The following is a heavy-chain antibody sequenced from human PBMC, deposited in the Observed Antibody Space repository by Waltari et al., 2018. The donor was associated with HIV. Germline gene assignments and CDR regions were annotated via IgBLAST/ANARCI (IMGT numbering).Heavy chain of an antibody. V-gene: IGHV3-74*03. CDR1: GFTFSSHW. CDR2: INPEGTIT. Sequence: EVLLVESGGGSVQPGGSLTLPCAAPGFTFSSHWMQWVRQVPGKGLVWVSRINPEGTITTYADSVKGRFTVSRDNAKNTLYLQMNSLRVEDTALYYCARGWYIDYWGQGTLVTVSS. D-gene: IGHD6-19*01. J-gene: IGHJ4*02. CDR3: ARGWYIDY.